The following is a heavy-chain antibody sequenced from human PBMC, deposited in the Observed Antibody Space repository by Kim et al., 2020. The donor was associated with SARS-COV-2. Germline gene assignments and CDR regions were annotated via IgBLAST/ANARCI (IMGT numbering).Heavy chain of an antibody. V-gene: IGHV4-39*07. D-gene: IGHD3-22*01. Sequence: TETLSLTCTVSGGSISSSSYYWGWIRQPPGKGLEWIGSIYYSGSTYYNPSLKSRVTISVDTSKNQFSLKLSSVTAADTAVYYCARASSNYYYERRMFDYWGQGTLVTVSS. J-gene: IGHJ4*02. CDR2: IYYSGST. CDR3: ARASSNYYYERRMFDY. CDR1: GGSISSSSYY.